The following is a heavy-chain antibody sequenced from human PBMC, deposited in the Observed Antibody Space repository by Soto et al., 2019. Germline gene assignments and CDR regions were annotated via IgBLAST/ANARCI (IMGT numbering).Heavy chain of an antibody. CDR1: GGSFSGYY. J-gene: IGHJ3*02. Sequence: PSETLSLTCAVYGGSFSGYYWSWIRQPPGKGLEWIGEINHSGSTNYNPSLKSRVTISVDTSENQFSLKLSSVTAADTAVYYCASDQLLFSDAFDIWGQGTMVTVSS. D-gene: IGHD2-2*01. CDR3: ASDQLLFSDAFDI. CDR2: INHSGST. V-gene: IGHV4-34*01.